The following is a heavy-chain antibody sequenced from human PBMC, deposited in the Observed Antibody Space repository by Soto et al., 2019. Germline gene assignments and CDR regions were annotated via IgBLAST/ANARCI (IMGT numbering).Heavy chain of an antibody. V-gene: IGHV1-69*01. D-gene: IGHD6-13*01. CDR1: GGTFSSYA. Sequence: QVQLVQSGAEVKKPGSSVKVSCKASGGTFSSYAISWVRQAPGQGLEWMGGIIPIFGTANYAQKFQGRVTITADESTSTAYMELSSLRSEDTAVYYCARVAGSSSWRSIIYGMDVWGQGTTVTVSS. CDR2: IIPIFGTA. CDR3: ARVAGSSSWRSIIYGMDV. J-gene: IGHJ6*02.